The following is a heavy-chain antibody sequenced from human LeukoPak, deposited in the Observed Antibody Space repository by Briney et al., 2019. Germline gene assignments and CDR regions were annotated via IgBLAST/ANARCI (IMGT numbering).Heavy chain of an antibody. Sequence: GGSLRLPCAASGFTFSSYAMNWVRQAPGKGLEWVSAISGSGGSTYYADSVKGRFTISRDNSKNTLYLQMNSLRAEDTAVYYCAKDRKEPGRTGDFDYWGQGTLVTVSS. J-gene: IGHJ4*02. CDR1: GFTFSSYA. CDR3: AKDRKEPGRTGDFDY. D-gene: IGHD1-14*01. CDR2: ISGSGGST. V-gene: IGHV3-23*01.